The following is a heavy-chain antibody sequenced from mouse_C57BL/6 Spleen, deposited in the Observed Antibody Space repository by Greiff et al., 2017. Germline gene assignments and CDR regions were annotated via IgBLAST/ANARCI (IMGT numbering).Heavy chain of an antibody. CDR2: FYPGSGSI. V-gene: IGHV1-62-2*01. CDR3: ARHPYYYGSKGYFDY. Sequence: QVHVKQSGAELVKPGASVKLSCKASGYTFTEYTIHWVKQRSGQGLEWIGWFYPGSGSIKYNEKFKDKATLTADKSSSTVYMELSRLTSEDSAVYFCARHPYYYGSKGYFDYWGQGTTLTVSS. J-gene: IGHJ2*01. CDR1: GYTFTEYT. D-gene: IGHD1-1*01.